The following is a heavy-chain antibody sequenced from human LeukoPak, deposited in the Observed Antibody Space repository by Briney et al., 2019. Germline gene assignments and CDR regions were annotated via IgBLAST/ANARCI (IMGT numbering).Heavy chain of an antibody. CDR2: ISDSGGST. V-gene: IGHV3-23*01. CDR1: GFTFSSYA. D-gene: IGHD3-22*01. CDR3: AKKPSSGYYYIDY. J-gene: IGHJ4*02. Sequence: GGSLRLSCAASGFTFSSYAMSWVRQAPGKGLEWVSTISDSGGSTYYADSVKGRFTISRDNSKNTLYLQMNSLRAEDTAVYCCAKKPSSGYYYIDYWGQGALVTVSS.